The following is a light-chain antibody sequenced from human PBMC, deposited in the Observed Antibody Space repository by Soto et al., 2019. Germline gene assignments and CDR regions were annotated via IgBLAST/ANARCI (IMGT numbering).Light chain of an antibody. CDR1: QSISSW. CDR2: KAS. CDR3: QQYNSYYT. J-gene: IGKJ4*01. Sequence: DIPMTQSPSTLSASVGDRVTITCRASQSISSWLAWYQQKPGKAPKLLIYKASNLESGDPSRFSGSGSGTEFTLPISSLQPDDFATYDFQQYNSYYTLGGGNKVEIK. V-gene: IGKV1-5*03.